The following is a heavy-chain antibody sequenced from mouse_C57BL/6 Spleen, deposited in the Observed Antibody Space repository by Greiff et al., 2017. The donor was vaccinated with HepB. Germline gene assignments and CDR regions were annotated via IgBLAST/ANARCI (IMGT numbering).Heavy chain of an antibody. D-gene: IGHD2-1*01. Sequence: EVQLHQSGPELVKPGASVKIPCKASGYTFTDYNMDWVKQSHGKSLEWIGDINPNNGGTIYNQKFKGKATLTVDKSSSTAYMELRSLTSEDTAVYYCANRGNYWYFDVWGTGTTVTVSS. CDR1: GYTFTDYN. CDR2: INPNNGGT. V-gene: IGHV1-18*01. J-gene: IGHJ1*03. CDR3: ANRGNYWYFDV.